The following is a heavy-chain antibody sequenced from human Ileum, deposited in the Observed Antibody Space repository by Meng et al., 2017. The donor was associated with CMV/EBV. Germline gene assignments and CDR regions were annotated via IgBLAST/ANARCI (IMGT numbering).Heavy chain of an antibody. D-gene: IGHD3-16*01. J-gene: IGHJ5*02. Sequence: QVQLQESGPGLVKPSQPLSLTCAVSGDFIRGGGFYWTWIRPPPGKALEWIGYTYFSGSTYYNPSLKSRVTISVDTAKNQFSLNLNSVTAADTAVYYCARGPGGDWFDPWGQGTLVTVSS. CDR1: GDFIRGGGFY. CDR3: ARGPGGDWFDP. V-gene: IGHV4-30-4*01. CDR2: TYFSGST.